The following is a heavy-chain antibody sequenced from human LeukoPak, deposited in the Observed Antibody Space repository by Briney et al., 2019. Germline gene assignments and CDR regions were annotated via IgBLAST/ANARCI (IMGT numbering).Heavy chain of an antibody. Sequence: SETLSLTCVVSGGSISSYYWSWIRQPPGKGLEWIGYIYYSGSTNYNPSLKSRVTISVDTSKNQFSLKLSSVTAADTAVYYCAAPKAGYSSGWYAFDIWGQGTMVTVSS. J-gene: IGHJ3*02. CDR2: IYYSGST. CDR3: AAPKAGYSSGWYAFDI. D-gene: IGHD6-19*01. V-gene: IGHV4-59*08. CDR1: GGSISSYY.